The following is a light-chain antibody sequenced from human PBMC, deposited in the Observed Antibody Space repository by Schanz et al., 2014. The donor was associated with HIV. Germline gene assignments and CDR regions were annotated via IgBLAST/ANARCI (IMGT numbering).Light chain of an antibody. CDR1: QRISSY. CDR2: AAS. V-gene: IGKV1-39*01. J-gene: IGKJ4*01. Sequence: DIQMTQSPSSLSASVGDRVTITCRASQRISSYLNWYQQKPGKAPKFLIYAASNLQSGVPSRFSGSGSWTDFTLTISYLQPDDFATYYCQQSFISPPTFGGGTKVESK. CDR3: QQSFISPPT.